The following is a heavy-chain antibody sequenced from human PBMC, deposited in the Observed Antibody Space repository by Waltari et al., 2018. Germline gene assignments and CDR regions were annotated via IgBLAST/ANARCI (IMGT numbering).Heavy chain of an antibody. CDR2: INHSGST. Sequence: QVQLQQWGAGLLKPSETLSLTCAVYGGSFSGYYWSWIRQPPGKGLGWIGEINHSGSTNYNPSLKSRVTISVDTSKNQFSLKLSSVTAADTAVYYCARLRFLPKTGGRLWWMGAFDIWGQGTMVTVSS. J-gene: IGHJ3*02. CDR1: GGSFSGYY. V-gene: IGHV4-34*01. D-gene: IGHD3-3*01. CDR3: ARLRFLPKTGGRLWWMGAFDI.